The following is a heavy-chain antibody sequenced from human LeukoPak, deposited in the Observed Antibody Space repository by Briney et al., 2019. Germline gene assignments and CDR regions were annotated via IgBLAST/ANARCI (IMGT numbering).Heavy chain of an antibody. Sequence: SQTLSLTCAVSGGSISSGGYSWSWIRQPPGKGLEWIGYIYHGGSTYYNPSLKSRVTISVDRSKNQFSLKLSSVTAADTAVYYCARSWGSASSYYFDYWGQGTLVTVSS. CDR2: IYHGGST. D-gene: IGHD7-27*01. CDR1: GGSISSGGYS. V-gene: IGHV4-30-2*01. J-gene: IGHJ4*02. CDR3: ARSWGSASSYYFDY.